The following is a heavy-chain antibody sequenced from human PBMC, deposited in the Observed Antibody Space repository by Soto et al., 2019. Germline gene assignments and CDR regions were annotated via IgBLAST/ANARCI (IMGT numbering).Heavy chain of an antibody. V-gene: IGHV1-18*01. D-gene: IGHD3-16*01. CDR3: VMVDNYVTPTPQDV. CDR2: ISPYTGNT. CDR1: GYIFVNYG. Sequence: QVQLVQSGDEVKKPGASVKVSCKGCGYIFVNYGIAWVRQAPGQGIAWMGWISPYTGNTHSASKVQGRLTITTDTSTSTAYMDLGSLTSDDTAVYYCVMVDNYVTPTPQDVWGQGTTVTVSS. J-gene: IGHJ6*02.